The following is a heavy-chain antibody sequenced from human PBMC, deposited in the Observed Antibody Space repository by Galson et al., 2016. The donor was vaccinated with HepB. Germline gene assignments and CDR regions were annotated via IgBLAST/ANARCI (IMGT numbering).Heavy chain of an antibody. Sequence: SLRLSCAASGFSFRNYGMHWVRQAPGKGLDWVSAISDDGTNKYYADSVKGRFTISRENSKNTLSLQMNRLRAEYTAVYYWVAGKEYFEHWGQGTLVTVSS. CDR3: VAGKEYFEH. CDR2: ISDDGTNK. V-gene: IGHV3-30*03. J-gene: IGHJ1*01. D-gene: IGHD6-19*01. CDR1: GFSFRNYG.